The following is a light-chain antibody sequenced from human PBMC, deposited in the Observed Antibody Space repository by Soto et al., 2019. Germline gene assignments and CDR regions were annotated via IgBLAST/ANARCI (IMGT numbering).Light chain of an antibody. CDR1: QNIGSL. CDR3: QQYAVSPIT. V-gene: IGKV3-20*01. CDR2: AAS. J-gene: IGKJ5*01. Sequence: EIVLTQSPGTLSLSPGERATLSCRASQNIGSLLGWYQQKPGQAPRLLIYAASTRATGIPDRFSGSGSGTDFTLTISRLEPEDFAVFYCQQYAVSPITFGQGTRLEIK.